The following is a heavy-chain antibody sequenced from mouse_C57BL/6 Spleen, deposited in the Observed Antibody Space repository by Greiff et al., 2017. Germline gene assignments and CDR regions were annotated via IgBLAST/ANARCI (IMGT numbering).Heavy chain of an antibody. CDR2: IDPTNGGT. CDR3: ARGYPYYAMDY. Sequence: VQLQQPGAELVKPGASVKLSCKASGYTFTSYWMHWVKQRPGRGLEWIGRIDPTNGGTKYNEKFKCKATLTVDKPSSTAYMQLSSLTSEDAAVYDCARGYPYYAMDYWGQGTSVTVSS. V-gene: IGHV1-72*01. CDR1: GYTFTSYW. J-gene: IGHJ4*01. D-gene: IGHD1-2*01.